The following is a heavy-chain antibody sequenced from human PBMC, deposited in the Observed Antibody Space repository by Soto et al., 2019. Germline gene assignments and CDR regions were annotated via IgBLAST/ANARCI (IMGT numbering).Heavy chain of an antibody. D-gene: IGHD2-15*01. CDR2: IYYSGST. Sequence: SETLSLTCTVSGGSISSGGYYWSWIRQHPGKGLEGIGYIYYSGSTYYNPSLKGRVTISVDTSKNQFSLKLSSVTAVDTAVYYCARGVVYGMDVWGQGTTVTVSS. V-gene: IGHV4-31*03. J-gene: IGHJ6*02. CDR3: ARGVVYGMDV. CDR1: GGSISSGGYY.